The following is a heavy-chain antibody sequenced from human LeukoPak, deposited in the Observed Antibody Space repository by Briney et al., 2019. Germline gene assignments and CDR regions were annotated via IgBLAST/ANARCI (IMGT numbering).Heavy chain of an antibody. Sequence: ASVKVSCKASGYTFTSYGISWVRPAPGQGLEWMGWISAYNGNTNYAQKLQGRVTMTTDTSTSTAYMELRSLRSDDTAVYYCARRRGYSSSGYFDLWGRGTLVTVSS. CDR2: ISAYNGNT. V-gene: IGHV1-18*01. CDR1: GYTFTSYG. CDR3: ARRRGYSSSGYFDL. J-gene: IGHJ2*01. D-gene: IGHD6-13*01.